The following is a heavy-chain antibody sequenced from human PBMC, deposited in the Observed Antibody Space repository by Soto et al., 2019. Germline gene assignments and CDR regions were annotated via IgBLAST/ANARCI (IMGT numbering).Heavy chain of an antibody. Sequence: PSETLSLTCTVSGGSISSYYWSWIRQPSGKGLEWIGYIYYSGSTNYNPSLKSRVTISVDTSKNQFSLKLSSVTAADTAVYYCARGSSSLYYYGMDVWGQGTTVTV. D-gene: IGHD6-6*01. CDR1: GGSISSYY. J-gene: IGHJ6*02. CDR3: ARGSSSLYYYGMDV. V-gene: IGHV4-59*01. CDR2: IYYSGST.